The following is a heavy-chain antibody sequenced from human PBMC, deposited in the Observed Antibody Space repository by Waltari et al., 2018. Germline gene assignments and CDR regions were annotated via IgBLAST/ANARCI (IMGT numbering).Heavy chain of an antibody. D-gene: IGHD6-19*01. V-gene: IGHV3-21*01. J-gene: IGHJ6*02. CDR2: ISSRSSYI. CDR3: AREEDSSGSPHGMDV. Sequence: EVQLVESGGGLVKPGGSLRLSCAASGFTFSSYSMNWVRQAPGKGLEWVSSISSRSSYIYYADSVKGRFTISRDNAKNSLYLQMNSLRAEDTAVYYCAREEDSSGSPHGMDVWGQGTTVTVSS. CDR1: GFTFSSYS.